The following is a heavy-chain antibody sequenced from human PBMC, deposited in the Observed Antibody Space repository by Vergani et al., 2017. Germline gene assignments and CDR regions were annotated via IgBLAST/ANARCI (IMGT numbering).Heavy chain of an antibody. Sequence: QVQLVQSGAEVKKPGASVKVSCKASGYTFTSYYMHRVRQAPGQGLEWMGIINPSGGSTSYAQKFQGRVTMTRDTSTSTVYMELSSLRSEDTAVYYCASVKPGYCSGGSCYYYYYGMDVWGQGTTVTVSS. D-gene: IGHD2-15*01. CDR1: GYTFTSYY. J-gene: IGHJ6*02. CDR3: ASVKPGYCSGGSCYYYYYGMDV. V-gene: IGHV1-46*01. CDR2: INPSGGST.